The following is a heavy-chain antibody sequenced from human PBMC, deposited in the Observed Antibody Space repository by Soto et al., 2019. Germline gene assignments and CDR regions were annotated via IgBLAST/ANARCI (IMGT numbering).Heavy chain of an antibody. V-gene: IGHV3-66*01. Sequence: GSLRLSCEASSFTVSNNYMTWVRQAPVKGLDWVSIIFSAGSTYYADSVRGRFTISRDNSKNTLYLQMNSLRAEDTAIYYCPKGAGGYIVPCPTFDYSGVGT. D-gene: IGHD5-18*01. J-gene: IGHJ4*01. CDR2: IFSAGST. CDR3: PKGAGGYIVPCPTFDY. CDR1: SFTVSNNY.